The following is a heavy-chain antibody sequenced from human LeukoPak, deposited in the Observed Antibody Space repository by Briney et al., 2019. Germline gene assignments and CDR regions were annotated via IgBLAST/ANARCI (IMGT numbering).Heavy chain of an antibody. V-gene: IGHV4-34*01. Sequence: PSETLSLTCGVSGTSFTSYYWSWIRQTPGKGLEWIGEVNHNGYTNMNPSLKSRVTISVDTSKNQLSLMMTSVTAADTAVYFCARMTTGHDYWGQGTLVTVSS. CDR1: GTSFTSYY. D-gene: IGHD4-17*01. CDR2: VNHNGYT. J-gene: IGHJ4*02. CDR3: ARMTTGHDY.